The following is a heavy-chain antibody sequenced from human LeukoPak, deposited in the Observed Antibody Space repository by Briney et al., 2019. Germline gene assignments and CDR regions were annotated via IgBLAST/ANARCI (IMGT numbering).Heavy chain of an antibody. D-gene: IGHD6-6*01. J-gene: IGHJ4*02. V-gene: IGHV3-74*01. CDR2: INTDGSST. CDR1: GFTFSSYW. CDR3: ASSGSSSPGDY. Sequence: GGSLRLSCAASGFTFSSYWMHWVRQAPGKGLVWVSRINTDGSSTSYADSVKGRFTISRDNAKNTLYLQMNSLRAEDTAVYYCASSGSSSPGDYWGQGTLVTVSS.